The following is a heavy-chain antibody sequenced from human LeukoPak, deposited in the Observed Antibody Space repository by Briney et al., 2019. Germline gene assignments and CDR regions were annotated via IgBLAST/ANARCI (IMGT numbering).Heavy chain of an antibody. CDR1: GGSISSYY. V-gene: IGHV4-4*07. CDR2: IYTSGST. J-gene: IGHJ4*02. Sequence: PSETLSLTCTVSGGSISSYYWSWIRQPAGKGLEWIGRIYTSGSTNYNPSLKSRVTMSVDMSTNQFSLKLSSVTAADTAVYYCARAGDSSGYYPLDYWGQGTLVTVSS. D-gene: IGHD3-22*01. CDR3: ARAGDSSGYYPLDY.